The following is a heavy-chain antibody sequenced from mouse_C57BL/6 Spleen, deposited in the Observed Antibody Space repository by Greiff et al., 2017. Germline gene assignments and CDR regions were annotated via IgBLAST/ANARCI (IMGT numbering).Heavy chain of an antibody. Sequence: VQLQQSGAELVRPGTSVKVSCKASGYAFTNYLIEWVKQRPGQGLEWIGVINPGSGGTNYNEKFKGKATLTADKSSSTAYMQLSSLTSEDSAVYFCARNYDYVFAYWGQGTLVTVSA. J-gene: IGHJ3*01. D-gene: IGHD2-4*01. CDR2: INPGSGGT. CDR3: ARNYDYVFAY. V-gene: IGHV1-54*01. CDR1: GYAFTNYL.